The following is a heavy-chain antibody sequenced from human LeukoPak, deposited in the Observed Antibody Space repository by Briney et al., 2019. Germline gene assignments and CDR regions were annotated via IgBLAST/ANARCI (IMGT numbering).Heavy chain of an antibody. CDR1: GFTFSTYA. V-gene: IGHV3-23*01. CDR3: AKDSPYIGYCTGGVCGY. CDR2: LIGTGGTT. D-gene: IGHD2-8*02. J-gene: IGHJ4*02. Sequence: GGSLRLSCAASGFTFSTYAMTWVRQAPGKGLEGGSTLIGTGGTTYYADSVKGRFNISRDNSKNTLYLQMNSLRAEDTAVYYCAKDSPYIGYCTGGVCGYWGQGTLVTVSS.